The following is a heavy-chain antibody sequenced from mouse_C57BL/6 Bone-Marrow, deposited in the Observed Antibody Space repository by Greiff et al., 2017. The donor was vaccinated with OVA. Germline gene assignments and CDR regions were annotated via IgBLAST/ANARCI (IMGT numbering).Heavy chain of an antibody. J-gene: IGHJ4*01. V-gene: IGHV1-15*01. D-gene: IGHD1-1*02. CDR2: IDPETGGT. Sequence: VQLQQSGAELVRPGASVTLSCKASGYTFTDYEMHWVKQTPVHGLEWIGAIDPETGGTAYNQKFKGKAILTADKSSSTAYMELRSLTSEDSAVYYYTPAGCYSYYYAMDYWGQGTSVTVSS. CDR3: TPAGCYSYYYAMDY. CDR1: GYTFTDYE.